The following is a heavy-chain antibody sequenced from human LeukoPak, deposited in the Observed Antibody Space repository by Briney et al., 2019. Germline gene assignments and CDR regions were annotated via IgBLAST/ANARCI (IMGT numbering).Heavy chain of an antibody. CDR1: GGSFSGYY. V-gene: IGHV4-34*01. D-gene: IGHD3-10*01. J-gene: IGHJ6*03. CDR2: INHSGST. CDR3: ARDIGYYGSGSCYKSYYYYYMDV. Sequence: PSETLSLTCAVYGGSFSGYYWSWIRQPPGKGLEWIGEINHSGSTNYNPSLKSRVTMSVDTSKNQFSLKLSSVTAADTAVYYCARDIGYYGSGSCYKSYYYYYMDVWGKGTTVTVSS.